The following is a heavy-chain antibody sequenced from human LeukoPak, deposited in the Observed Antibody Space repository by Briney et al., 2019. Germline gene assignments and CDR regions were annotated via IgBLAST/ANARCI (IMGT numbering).Heavy chain of an antibody. V-gene: IGHV1-8*01. Sequence: ASVKVSCKASGYTFTSYGINWVRQATGQGLEWMGWMNPNSGNTGYAQKFQGRVTMTRNTSISTAYMGLSSLRSEDTAVYYCARSRIMRIPRQNWFDPWGREPWSPSPQ. CDR2: MNPNSGNT. J-gene: IGHJ5*02. D-gene: IGHD3-16*01. CDR3: ARSRIMRIPRQNWFDP. CDR1: GYTFTSYG.